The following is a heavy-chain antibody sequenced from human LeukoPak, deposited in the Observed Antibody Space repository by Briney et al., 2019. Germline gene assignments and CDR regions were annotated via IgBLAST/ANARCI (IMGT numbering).Heavy chain of an antibody. CDR1: GFTFSNAW. D-gene: IGHD2-15*01. CDR3: TTALVD. V-gene: IGHV3-15*01. CDR2: IRSKTNGGIT. Sequence: GGSLRLSCAASGFTFSNAWMTWVRQAPGKGLEWVGRIRSKTNGGITDYAAPVKGRFTISRDDSKNTLYLQMNSLKTEDTAVYYCTTALVDWGQGTLVTVSS. J-gene: IGHJ4*02.